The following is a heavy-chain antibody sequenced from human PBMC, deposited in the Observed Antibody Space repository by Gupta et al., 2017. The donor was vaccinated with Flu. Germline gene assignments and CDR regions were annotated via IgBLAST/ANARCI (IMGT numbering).Heavy chain of an antibody. D-gene: IGHD6-19*01. CDR2: SSGNSGSI. CDR1: GFTFDDYA. V-gene: IGHV3-9*01. Sequence: DVQLVESGGGLVQPGRSLRLSCAASGFTFDDYAMHWVRQGPGKGLGWVSGSSGNSGSIGYADSGKGRLTISRDNAKNSRELRMNSLRSEDTALNYCEKDRGSSGWLSLGIWGQGTLVTVXS. CDR3: EKDRGSSGWLSLGI. J-gene: IGHJ4*02.